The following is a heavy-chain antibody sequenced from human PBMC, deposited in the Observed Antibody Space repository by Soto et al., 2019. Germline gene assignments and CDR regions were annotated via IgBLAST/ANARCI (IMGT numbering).Heavy chain of an antibody. V-gene: IGHV4-34*01. J-gene: IGHJ6*02. D-gene: IGHD6-19*01. Sequence: SETLSPTCAVYGGSFSGYYWSWIRQPPGKGLEWIGEINHSGSTNYNPSLKSRVTISVDTSKNQFSLKLSSVTAADTAVYYCARLRRLVRGYYYYGMDVWGQGTTVTVSS. CDR3: ARLRRLVRGYYYYGMDV. CDR2: INHSGST. CDR1: GGSFSGYY.